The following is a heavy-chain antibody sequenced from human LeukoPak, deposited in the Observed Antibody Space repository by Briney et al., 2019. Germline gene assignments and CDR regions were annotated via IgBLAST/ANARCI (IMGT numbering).Heavy chain of an antibody. CDR3: ARHTPRGSNLVYFDY. CDR2: IYHSGST. D-gene: IGHD6-13*01. CDR1: GYSISSGYY. Sequence: SETLSLTCAVSGYSISSGYYWGWIRQPPGKGLEWIGSIYHSGSTYYNPSLKSRVTISVDTSKNQFSLKLSSVTAADTAVYYCARHTPRGSNLVYFDYWGQGTLVTVSS. V-gene: IGHV4-38-2*01. J-gene: IGHJ4*02.